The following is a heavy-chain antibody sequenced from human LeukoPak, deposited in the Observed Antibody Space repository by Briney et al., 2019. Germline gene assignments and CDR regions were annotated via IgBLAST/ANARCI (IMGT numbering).Heavy chain of an antibody. J-gene: IGHJ5*02. CDR3: ARSTSEQAWGWFDP. V-gene: IGHV4-39*01. CDR1: GGSISSSSYY. Sequence: SETLSLTCTVSGGSISSSSYYWGWIRQPPGKGLEWIGSIYYSGSTYYNPSLKSRVTISVDTSKNQFSLKLSSVTAADTAVYYCARSTSEQAWGWFDPWGQGTLVTVSS. CDR2: IYYSGST. D-gene: IGHD7-27*01.